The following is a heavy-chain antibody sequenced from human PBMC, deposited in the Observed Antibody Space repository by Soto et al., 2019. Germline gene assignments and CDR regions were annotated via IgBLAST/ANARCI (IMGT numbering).Heavy chain of an antibody. J-gene: IGHJ6*03. CDR2: XNPNSXNT. CDR3: ARGYGGSYMDV. Sequence: XSVKVSCKASGCTFTRYDINWVRQATGQGLEWMGWXNPNSXNTGYAQKLQGXVTMTRNTXISTEYMELSSLRYEDKDVYYCARGYGGSYMDVWGKGTTVTVYS. D-gene: IGHD4-17*01. CDR1: GCTFTRYD. V-gene: IGHV1-8*01.